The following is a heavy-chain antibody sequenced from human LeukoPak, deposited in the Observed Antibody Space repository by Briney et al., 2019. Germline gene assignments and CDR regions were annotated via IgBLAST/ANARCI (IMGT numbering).Heavy chain of an antibody. Sequence: GGSLRLSCAGSGFSFSSDNINWVSQAPGEWLEGDLIMTMRSTYIYYADTVKGRFTISRDNAKNSLFLQMNSLRAEDTAVYYRARVLRDYYFDFWGQGTLVTVSS. CDR2: MTMRSTYI. D-gene: IGHD3-9*01. CDR1: GFSFSSDN. J-gene: IGHJ4*02. CDR3: ARVLRDYYFDF. V-gene: IGHV3-21*01.